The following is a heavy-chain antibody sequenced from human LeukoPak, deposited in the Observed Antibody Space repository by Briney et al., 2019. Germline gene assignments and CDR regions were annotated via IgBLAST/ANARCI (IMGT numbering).Heavy chain of an antibody. V-gene: IGHV3-72*01. Sequence: PGGFLRLSCAASGFTFSNYAMTWVRQAPGKGLEWVGHTRNKANNYATEYAASVKGRFTISRDDSRNSVYLQMNSLKTEDTAVYYCTRWRSGTSDWGQGTLVTVSS. J-gene: IGHJ4*02. D-gene: IGHD4-23*01. CDR3: TRWRSGTSD. CDR1: GFTFSNYA. CDR2: TRNKANNYAT.